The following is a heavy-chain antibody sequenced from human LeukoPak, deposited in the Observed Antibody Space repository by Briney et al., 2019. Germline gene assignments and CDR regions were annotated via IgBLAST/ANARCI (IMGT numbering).Heavy chain of an antibody. CDR3: ARVSCSGGSCYLYYFDY. V-gene: IGHV1-69*06. CDR1: GYTFTKYA. J-gene: IGHJ4*02. D-gene: IGHD2-15*01. CDR2: IIPIFGTA. Sequence: GASVKVSCKASGYTFTKYAVNWVRQAPGQGLEWMGGIIPIFGTANYAQKFQGRVTITADKSTSTAYMELSSLRSEDTAVYYCARVSCSGGSCYLYYFDYWAREPWSPSPQ.